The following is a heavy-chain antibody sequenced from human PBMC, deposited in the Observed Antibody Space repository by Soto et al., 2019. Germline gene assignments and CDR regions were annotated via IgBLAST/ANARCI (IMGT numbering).Heavy chain of an antibody. CDR1: GFTFSSYG. Sequence: PGGSLRLSCAASGFTFSSYGMHWVRQAPGKGLEWVAVISYDGSNKYYADSVKGRFTISRDNSKNTLYLQMNSLRAEDTAVYYCAKPQTMSPFANIGVDFDYWGQGTLVTVSS. J-gene: IGHJ4*02. V-gene: IGHV3-30*18. CDR3: AKPQTMSPFANIGVDFDY. D-gene: IGHD5-12*01. CDR2: ISYDGSNK.